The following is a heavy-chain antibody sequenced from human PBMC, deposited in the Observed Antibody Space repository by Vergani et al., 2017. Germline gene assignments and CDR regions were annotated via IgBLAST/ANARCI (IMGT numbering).Heavy chain of an antibody. V-gene: IGHV4-30-2*01. CDR3: ARREYGYYLDY. Sequence: QVQLQESGPGLVKPSETLSLTCTVSGGSISSGDYSWSWIRQPPGKGLEWIGYIYHSGSTYYNPSLKSRVTISVDRSKNQFSLKLSAVTAADTAVYYCARREYGYYLDYWGQGTLVTVSS. J-gene: IGHJ4*02. CDR1: GGSISSGDYS. CDR2: IYHSGST. D-gene: IGHD3-3*01.